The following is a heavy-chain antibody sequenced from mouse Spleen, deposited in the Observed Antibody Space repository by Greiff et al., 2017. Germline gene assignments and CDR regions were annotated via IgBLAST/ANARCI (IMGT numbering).Heavy chain of an antibody. CDR1: GFTFSSYA. CDR2: ISSGGGNT. CDR3: ARQRFITTVVATRYWYFDV. J-gene: IGHJ1*01. V-gene: IGHV5-9-3*01. Sequence: EVQRVESGGGLVKLGGSLKLSCAASGFTFSSYAMSWVRQTPEKRLEWVATISSGGGNTYYPDSVKGRFTISRDNAKNTLYLQMSSLKSEDTAMYYCARQRFITTVVATRYWYFDVWGAGTTVTVSS. D-gene: IGHD1-1*01.